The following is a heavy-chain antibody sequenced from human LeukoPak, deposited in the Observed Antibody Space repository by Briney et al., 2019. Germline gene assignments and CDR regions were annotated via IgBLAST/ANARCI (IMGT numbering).Heavy chain of an antibody. CDR1: GFTFSRYA. D-gene: IGHD2-15*01. V-gene: IGHV3-23*01. Sequence: GRSLTLSCAASGFTFSRYAISWVRHAPGQGLEWVSAISGSGGSTYYADSVKGRFTISRDNSKNTLYLQMNSLRAEDTAVYYCAKDRIVVVEADLWGMDVWGQGTTVTVSS. CDR2: ISGSGGST. CDR3: AKDRIVVVEADLWGMDV. J-gene: IGHJ6*02.